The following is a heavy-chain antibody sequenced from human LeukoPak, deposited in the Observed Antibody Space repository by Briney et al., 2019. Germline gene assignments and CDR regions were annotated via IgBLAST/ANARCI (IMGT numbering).Heavy chain of an antibody. CDR3: ARDLNWNHAFF. CDR2: ISASSSYM. CDR1: GFTFSSYS. D-gene: IGHD1-14*01. V-gene: IGHV3-21*01. Sequence: PGGSLRLSCAASGFTFSSYSMNWVRQAPGEGLEWVSSISASSSYMSYADSVRGRFTISRDNAKNSLYLQMNSLRAEDTGVYYCARDLNWNHAFFWGQGTLVTVSS. J-gene: IGHJ4*02.